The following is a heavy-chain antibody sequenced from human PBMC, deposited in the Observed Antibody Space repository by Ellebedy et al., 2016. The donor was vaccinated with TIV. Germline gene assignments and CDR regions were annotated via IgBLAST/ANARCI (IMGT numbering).Heavy chain of an antibody. Sequence: SETLSLTCSVSGGSIRSYYWSWIRQPPGKGLEWIGYIYYSGSTNYNPSLKSRVTISVDTSKNQFSLKLSSVTAADTAVYYCARVPYGDYPFDYWGQGTLVTVSS. CDR3: ARVPYGDYPFDY. CDR1: GGSIRSYY. J-gene: IGHJ4*02. CDR2: IYYSGST. V-gene: IGHV4-59*01. D-gene: IGHD4-17*01.